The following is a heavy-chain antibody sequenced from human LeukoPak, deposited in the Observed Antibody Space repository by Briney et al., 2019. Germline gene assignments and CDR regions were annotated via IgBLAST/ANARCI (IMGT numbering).Heavy chain of an antibody. CDR2: IKYDGSAT. D-gene: IGHD6-19*01. CDR3: AKTGRGVAGRPYYFDC. J-gene: IGHJ4*02. Sequence: AGGSLRLSCAASGFTFSNYWMHWIRQVPGKGLVWVSHIKYDGSATNYADSVKGRFTISRDNSKNTLFLQMNSLRAEDTAVYYCAKTGRGVAGRPYYFDCWGQGTLVTVSS. V-gene: IGHV3-74*01. CDR1: GFTFSNYW.